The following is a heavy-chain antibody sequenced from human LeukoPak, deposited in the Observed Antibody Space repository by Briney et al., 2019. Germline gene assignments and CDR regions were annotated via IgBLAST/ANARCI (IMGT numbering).Heavy chain of an antibody. J-gene: IGHJ3*02. CDR2: INHSGST. V-gene: IGHV4-34*01. CDR1: GGSFSGYY. CDR3: ARRRDDSSGYAEAFDI. D-gene: IGHD3-22*01. Sequence: KPSETLSLTCAVYGGSFSGYYWSWIRQPPGKGLEWIGEINHSGSTNYNPSLKSRVTISVDTSKNQFSLKLSSVTAADTAVYYCARRRDDSSGYAEAFDIWGQGTMVTVSS.